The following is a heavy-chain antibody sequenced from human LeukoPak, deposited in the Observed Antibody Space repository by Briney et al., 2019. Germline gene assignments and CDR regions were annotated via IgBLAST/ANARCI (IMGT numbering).Heavy chain of an antibody. Sequence: SETLSLTCAVSGYSISIGYYWGWIRQPPGKGLEWIGSIYHSGSTYYNPSLKSRVTISVDTSKNQFSLKLNSVTAADTAVYYCASLCSGGSCYLESGWFDPWGQGTLVTVSS. CDR3: ASLCSGGSCYLESGWFDP. D-gene: IGHD2-15*01. J-gene: IGHJ5*02. V-gene: IGHV4-38-2*01. CDR2: IYHSGST. CDR1: GYSISIGYY.